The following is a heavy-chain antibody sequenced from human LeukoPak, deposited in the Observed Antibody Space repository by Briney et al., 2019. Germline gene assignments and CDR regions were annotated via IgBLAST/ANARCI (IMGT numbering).Heavy chain of an antibody. CDR1: QFTFSNAW. J-gene: IGHJ6*03. CDR2: IKTKTHGATT. V-gene: IGHV3-15*01. D-gene: IGHD2-8*01. CDR3: TTFNDYFYYMDV. Sequence: GGSLRLSSAASQFTFSNAWMRAVRQAPGKRLKRVGRIKTKTHGATTDYAAPVKGRFTISRDDSTNTLYLQVNSLKTEDTAVYYCTTFNDYFYYMDVWGKGTTVTVSS.